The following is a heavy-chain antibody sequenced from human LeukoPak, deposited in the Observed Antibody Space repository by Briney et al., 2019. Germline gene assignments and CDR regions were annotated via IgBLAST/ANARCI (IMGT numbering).Heavy chain of an antibody. J-gene: IGHJ4*02. CDR3: ARDRGSGWHTFDY. CDR2: ISSSSTYM. Sequence: PGGSLRLSCAASGFTFSSYYMSWVRRAPGKGLEWVSSISSSSTYMFYADSVRGRFTISRDNAKNSLYLQMNSLRAEDTAVYYCARDRGSGWHTFDYWGQGTLVTVSS. CDR1: GFTFSSYY. V-gene: IGHV3-21*01. D-gene: IGHD6-19*01.